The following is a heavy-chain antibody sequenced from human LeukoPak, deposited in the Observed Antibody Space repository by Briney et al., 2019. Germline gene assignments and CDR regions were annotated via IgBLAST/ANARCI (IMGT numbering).Heavy chain of an antibody. Sequence: ASVKVSCKASGYIFTGYYMHWVRQAHGQGLEWMGWINPNSGGTKYAQQFQGRVTMTRDTSISTAYMELSRLTSDDTAVYYCARGEGDSSSWPLNYWGQGTLVPVSS. CDR1: GYIFTGYY. CDR3: ARGEGDSSSWPLNY. D-gene: IGHD6-13*01. V-gene: IGHV1-2*02. CDR2: INPNSGGT. J-gene: IGHJ4*02.